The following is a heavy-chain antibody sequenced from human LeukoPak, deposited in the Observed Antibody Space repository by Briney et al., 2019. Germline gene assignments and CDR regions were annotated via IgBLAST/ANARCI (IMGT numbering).Heavy chain of an antibody. D-gene: IGHD4-17*01. J-gene: IGHJ6*02. CDR3: ARATLGDYLYYGMDV. CDR2: ITPYNGNA. Sequence: ASVKVSCKTSGYTFTSYGLSWVRQAPGQGLEWMGWITPYNGNANYAQKLQGRVTMTIERSTSTAYMELRSLKSDDTALYYCARATLGDYLYYGMDVWGQGTTVTVSS. CDR1: GYTFTSYG. V-gene: IGHV1-18*01.